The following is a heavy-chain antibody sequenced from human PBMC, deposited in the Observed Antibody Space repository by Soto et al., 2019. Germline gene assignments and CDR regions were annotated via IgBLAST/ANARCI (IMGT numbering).Heavy chain of an antibody. V-gene: IGHV3-23*01. D-gene: IGHD5-18*01. CDR2: ITSTGDRA. CDR1: GLTCSSYA. J-gene: IGHJ4*02. CDR3: AKYYMVTRSPFDY. Sequence: GGSLRHSWAASGLTCSSYAMSWVRQAPGKGLEWVSSITSTGDRAYYADSVKGRFTVSRDNSKNTLYLQMNSLRAEDTAVYYCAKYYMVTRSPFDYWGQGTLVTVSS.